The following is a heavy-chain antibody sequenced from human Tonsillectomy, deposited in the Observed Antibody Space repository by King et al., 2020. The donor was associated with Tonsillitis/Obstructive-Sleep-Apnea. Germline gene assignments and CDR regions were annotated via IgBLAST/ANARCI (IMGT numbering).Heavy chain of an antibody. Sequence: EVQLVESGGGLVQPGGSLRLSCAASGFTSSDHYMDWVRQAPGKGLEWVGRTRDKTYSYATEYAASVKGRFTISRDDSKNSLYLQMNSLKTEDTAVYYCARREAGNDAFDIWGQGTMVTVSS. D-gene: IGHD6-19*01. J-gene: IGHJ3*02. V-gene: IGHV3-72*01. CDR1: GFTSSDHY. CDR3: ARREAGNDAFDI. CDR2: TRDKTYSYAT.